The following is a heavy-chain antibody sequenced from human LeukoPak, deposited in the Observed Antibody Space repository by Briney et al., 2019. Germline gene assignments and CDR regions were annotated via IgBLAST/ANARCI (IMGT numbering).Heavy chain of an antibody. D-gene: IGHD3-10*01. Sequence: GGSLRLSCAASGFIFNNYWMSWVRQAPGKGLEWVANIKQDGSEKYYVDSVKGRFTISRDNAKNSLFLQMNSLRAEDTAVYYCARERGSGSYHPFDPWGQGTLVTVSS. V-gene: IGHV3-7*01. CDR3: ARERGSGSYHPFDP. CDR2: IKQDGSEK. J-gene: IGHJ5*02. CDR1: GFIFNNYW.